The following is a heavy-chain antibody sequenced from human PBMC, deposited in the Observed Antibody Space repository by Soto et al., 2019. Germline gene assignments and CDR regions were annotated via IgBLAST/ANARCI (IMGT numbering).Heavy chain of an antibody. CDR2: IGGGGGRT. Sequence: GGSLRLSCAASGFTFSNYAMGWVRQAPGKGLEWVSGIGGGGGRTYYADSVKGRFTITRDNSKNTLYLQMNSVRVEDTAIYFCAKIAEAMAGTVYGYWGQGALVTVSS. J-gene: IGHJ4*02. D-gene: IGHD6-19*01. CDR1: GFTFSNYA. CDR3: AKIAEAMAGTVYGY. V-gene: IGHV3-23*01.